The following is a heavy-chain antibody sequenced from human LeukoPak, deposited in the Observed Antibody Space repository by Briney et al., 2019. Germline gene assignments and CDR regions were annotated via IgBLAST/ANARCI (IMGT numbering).Heavy chain of an antibody. CDR2: ISDTGGRT. CDR3: ARTTTVTTWLARFNYYYGMDV. D-gene: IGHD4-17*01. V-gene: IGHV3-23*01. Sequence: GGSLRLSCAVSGITLSNYGMTWVRQAPGKGLEWVAGISDTGGRTNYADSVKGRFTISRDNPKNTLDLQMNSLRAEDTAVYYCARTTTVTTWLARFNYYYGMDVWGQGTTVTVSS. J-gene: IGHJ6*02. CDR1: GITLSNYG.